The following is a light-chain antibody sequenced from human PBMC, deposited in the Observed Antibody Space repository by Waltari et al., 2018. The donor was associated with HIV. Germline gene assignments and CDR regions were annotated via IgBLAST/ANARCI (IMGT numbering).Light chain of an antibody. CDR1: QSLVHSDGNTF. CDR3: MQGTHWPPT. J-gene: IGKJ1*01. CDR2: KVF. V-gene: IGKV2-30*02. Sequence: VVGPQCTLSLSCTVGQPDSIYCRSSQSLVHSDGNTFLNWFHQRPGQSPRRLIYKVFNRDSGVPERISGSGSGTDFTLVISRVEADDVGVYYCMQGTHWPPTFGQGTRVEIK.